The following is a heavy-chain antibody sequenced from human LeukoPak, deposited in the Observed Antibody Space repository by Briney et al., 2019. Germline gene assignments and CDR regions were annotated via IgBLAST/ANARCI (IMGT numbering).Heavy chain of an antibody. D-gene: IGHD1-26*01. Sequence: PGGSLRLSCAASGFTFRSYWRHGVRQAPGKGRVCVSRIYSDGSTTDYEDSVKGRFTDSRDNAKNTLYMSMNSLRAEDTDVYYCARVQGGSYLFDYWGQGTLVTVSP. CDR1: GFTFRSYW. J-gene: IGHJ4*02. CDR2: IYSDGSTT. V-gene: IGHV3-74*01. CDR3: ARVQGGSYLFDY.